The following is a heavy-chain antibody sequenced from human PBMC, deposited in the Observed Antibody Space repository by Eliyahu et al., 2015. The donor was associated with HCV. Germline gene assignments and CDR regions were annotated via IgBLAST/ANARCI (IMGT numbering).Heavy chain of an antibody. CDR3: ARGGGYGAYYFDY. Sequence: EVQLVESGGGLVKPGGSLRLSCAASGFTFSSYSMNWVRQGPRGGGGWVSSISSSSSYIYYADSVKGRFTISRDNAKNSLYLQMNSLRAEDTAVYYCARGGGYGAYYFDYWGQGTLVTVSS. D-gene: IGHD6-25*01. CDR1: GFTFSSYS. V-gene: IGHV3-21*01. CDR2: ISSSSSYI. J-gene: IGHJ4*02.